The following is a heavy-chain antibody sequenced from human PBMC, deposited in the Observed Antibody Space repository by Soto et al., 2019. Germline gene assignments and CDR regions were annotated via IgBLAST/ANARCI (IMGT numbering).Heavy chain of an antibody. J-gene: IGHJ4*02. CDR3: ASAPYDSSGYYDY. CDR1: GGSISSGGYY. V-gene: IGHV4-31*03. Sequence: QVQLQESGPGLVKPSQTLSLTCTVSGGSISSGGYYWSWVRQHPGKGLEWIGYIYYRGSTYYNPSLKRRVTISVDTSKNQFSRKLSCVTAADTAMYYCASAPYDSSGYYDYWGQGTLVTVSS. CDR2: IYYRGST. D-gene: IGHD3-22*01.